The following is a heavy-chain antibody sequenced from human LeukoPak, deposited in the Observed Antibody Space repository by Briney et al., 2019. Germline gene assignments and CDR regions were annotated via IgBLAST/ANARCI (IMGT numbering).Heavy chain of an antibody. D-gene: IGHD3-22*01. CDR2: IIPIFGTA. J-gene: IGHJ4*02. CDR1: GYTFTGYG. Sequence: GASVKVSCKASGYTFTGYGISWVRQAPGQGLEWMGGIIPIFGTANYAQKLQGRVTMTTDTSTSTAYMELRSLRSDDTAVYYCARDDKSRYYYDSSGYGDYWGQGTLVTVSS. CDR3: ARDDKSRYYYDSSGYGDY. V-gene: IGHV1-18*01.